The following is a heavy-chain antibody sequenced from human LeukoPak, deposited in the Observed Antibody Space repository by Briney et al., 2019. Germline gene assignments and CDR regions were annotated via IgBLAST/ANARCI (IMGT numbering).Heavy chain of an antibody. V-gene: IGHV3-30*14. J-gene: IGHJ4*02. CDR3: ARRAGDYSHPYDY. CDR1: AFTFSTYS. D-gene: IGHD3-22*01. Sequence: GGSLRLSCAASAFTFSTYSMHWVRQAPGKGLEWVAAISYDGPNKNYADSVKGRFTISRDNSRNTLYLQMNSLRAEDTAVYYCARRAGDYSHPYDYWGQGILVTVSS. CDR2: ISYDGPNK.